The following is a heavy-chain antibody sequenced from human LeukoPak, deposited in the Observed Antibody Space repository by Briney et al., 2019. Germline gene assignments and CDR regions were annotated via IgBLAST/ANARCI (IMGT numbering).Heavy chain of an antibody. V-gene: IGHV4-34*01. CDR1: GGSFSGYY. D-gene: IGHD1-1*01. Sequence: SETLSLTCAVYGGSFSGYYWSWIRQPPGEGLEWIGEINHSGSTNYSPSLKSRVTISVDTSKNQFSLKLSSVTAADTAVYYCARSRVYWKNFDYWGQGTLVTVSS. J-gene: IGHJ4*02. CDR2: INHSGST. CDR3: ARSRVYWKNFDY.